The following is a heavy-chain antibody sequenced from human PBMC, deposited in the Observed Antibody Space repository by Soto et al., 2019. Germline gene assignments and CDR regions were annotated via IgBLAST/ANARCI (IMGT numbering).Heavy chain of an antibody. CDR1: GCTFSNYS. V-gene: IGHV3-9*01. CDR3: AKDMKWGGMTTIHYFDS. J-gene: IGHJ4*02. CDR2: ISSNSDTI. Sequence: PGRPLRLSCAASGCTFSNYSMSWIRQAPGKGLEWVSGISSNSDTIDYADSVKGRFTISRDNAKNSLFLQMNSLRPEDTALYYCAKDMKWGGMTTIHYFDSWGQGTLVTVSS. D-gene: IGHD4-17*01.